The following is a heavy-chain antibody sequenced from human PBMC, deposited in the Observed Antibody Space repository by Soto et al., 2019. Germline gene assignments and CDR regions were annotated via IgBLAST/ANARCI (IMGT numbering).Heavy chain of an antibody. D-gene: IGHD2-21*01. CDR3: ARAPESYPYYFDY. J-gene: IGHJ4*02. CDR2: ISGSGGST. V-gene: IGHV3-23*01. Sequence: SLRLSCAASGFTFSSYAMSWVRQAPGKGLEWVSAISGSGGSTYYADSVKGRFTISRDNSKNSLYLQMNSLRAEDTAVYYCARAPESYPYYFDYWGQGTLVTVSS. CDR1: GFTFSSYA.